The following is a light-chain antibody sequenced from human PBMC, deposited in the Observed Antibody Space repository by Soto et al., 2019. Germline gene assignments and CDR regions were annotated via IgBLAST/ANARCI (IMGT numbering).Light chain of an antibody. J-gene: IGKJ1*01. Sequence: DIVMTQSPDSLAVSLGERATINCKSSQSVLYSSNNKNHLAWYQQKSGQPPKLLIYWASTRESGVPDRFRGSGCGTDFTLTISSLQAEDVAVYYCQQYYSTPWTFGQGTKVEIK. CDR2: WAS. V-gene: IGKV4-1*01. CDR3: QQYYSTPWT. CDR1: QSVLYSSNNKNH.